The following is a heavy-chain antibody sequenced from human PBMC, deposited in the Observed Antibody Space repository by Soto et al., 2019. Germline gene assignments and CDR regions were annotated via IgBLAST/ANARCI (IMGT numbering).Heavy chain of an antibody. J-gene: IGHJ1*01. CDR1: GGSFSGYY. D-gene: IGHD2-15*01. V-gene: IGHV4-34*01. CDR2: INHSGST. Sequence: PSETLSLTCAVYGGSFSGYYWSWIRQPPGKGLEWIGEINHSGSTNYNPSLKSRVTISVDTSKNQFSLKLSSVTAADTAVYYCAGGYCSGGSCYSGYFQHWGQGTLVTVSS. CDR3: AGGYCSGGSCYSGYFQH.